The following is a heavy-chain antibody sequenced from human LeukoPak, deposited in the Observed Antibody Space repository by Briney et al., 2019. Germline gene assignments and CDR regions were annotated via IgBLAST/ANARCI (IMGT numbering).Heavy chain of an antibody. CDR2: IYYSGST. V-gene: IGHV4-59*01. Sequence: SETLSLTCTVSGGSISSYYWSWIRQPPGKGLEWIGYIYYSGSTNYNPSLKSRVTISVDTSKNQFSLNLSSVTAADTAVYYCARGQVDIVVVPASYYYYMDVWGKGTTVTVSS. CDR1: GGSISSYY. CDR3: ARGQVDIVVVPASYYYYMDV. J-gene: IGHJ6*03. D-gene: IGHD2-2*03.